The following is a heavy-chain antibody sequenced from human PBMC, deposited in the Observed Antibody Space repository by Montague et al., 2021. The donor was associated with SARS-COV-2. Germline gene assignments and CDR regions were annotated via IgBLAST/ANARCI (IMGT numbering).Heavy chain of an antibody. V-gene: IGHV4-39*01. CDR1: GGSVSSSPYY. CDR3: ASSYYYGSGTYVYNYYMDV. J-gene: IGHJ6*03. CDR2: ISYSGRT. Sequence: SETLSLTCTVSGGSVSSSPYYWGWIRQPPGRGLEWVGSISYSGRTYFSPSLKSRLTISVDSSENQFSLRLSSVTAAATAVYYCASSYYYGSGTYVYNYYMDVWGKGTMVTVSS. D-gene: IGHD3-10*01.